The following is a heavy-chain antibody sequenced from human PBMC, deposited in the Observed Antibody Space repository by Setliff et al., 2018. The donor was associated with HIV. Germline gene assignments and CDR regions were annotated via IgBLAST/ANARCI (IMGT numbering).Heavy chain of an antibody. Sequence: ASVKVSCKASGYDFTAYAISWVRQAPGQGLEWMGRIGGDNANIKFAQSFQGRVTMTTDTSTNTAYLELTSLRSDDTAVYFCARLGSGWSDSYYYAMDIWGQGTTVTVSS. V-gene: IGHV1-18*01. CDR2: IGGDNANI. CDR1: GYDFTAYA. CDR3: ARLGSGWSDSYYYAMDI. J-gene: IGHJ6*02. D-gene: IGHD6-19*01.